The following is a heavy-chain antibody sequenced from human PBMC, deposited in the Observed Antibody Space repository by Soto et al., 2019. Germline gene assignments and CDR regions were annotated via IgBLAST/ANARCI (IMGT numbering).Heavy chain of an antibody. J-gene: IGHJ3*02. CDR2: ISSSSSTI. D-gene: IGHD6-19*01. CDR1: GFTFSSYS. V-gene: IGHV3-48*02. CDR3: ARDLGEQWLVHKLDAFDI. Sequence: WSLRLSCAASGFTFSSYSMNWVRQAPGKGLEWVSYISSSSSTIYYADSVKGRFTISRDNAKNSLYLQMNSLRDEDTAVYYCARDLGEQWLVHKLDAFDIWGQGTMVTVSS.